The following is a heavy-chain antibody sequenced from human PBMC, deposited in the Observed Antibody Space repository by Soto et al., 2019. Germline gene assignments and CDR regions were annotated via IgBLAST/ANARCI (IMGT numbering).Heavy chain of an antibody. CDR3: ARDRGRSSWYYALNDY. CDR1: GYTFTSYG. D-gene: IGHD6-13*01. J-gene: IGHJ4*02. CDR2: ISAYNGNT. V-gene: IGHV1-18*01. Sequence: ASVTVSCKASGYTFTSYGISWVRPAPGQGLEWMGWISAYNGNTNYAQKLQGRVTMTTDTSTSTAYMELRSLRSDDTAVYYCARDRGRSSWYYALNDYWGQGTLVTVSS.